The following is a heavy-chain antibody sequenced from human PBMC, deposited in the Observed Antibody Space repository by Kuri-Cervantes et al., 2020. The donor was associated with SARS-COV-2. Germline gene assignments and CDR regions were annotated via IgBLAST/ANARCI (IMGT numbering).Heavy chain of an antibody. CDR3: ARVEGVDYGEYYFDY. D-gene: IGHD4-17*01. Sequence: ESLKISCAVYGGSFSDYYWTWIRQPPGKGLEWIGEINHSGSSNYNPFLKSRVTISVDTSKNQFSLKLSSVTAADTAVYYCARVEGVDYGEYYFDYWGQGTLVTVSS. CDR1: GGSFSDYY. V-gene: IGHV4-34*01. CDR2: INHSGSS. J-gene: IGHJ4*02.